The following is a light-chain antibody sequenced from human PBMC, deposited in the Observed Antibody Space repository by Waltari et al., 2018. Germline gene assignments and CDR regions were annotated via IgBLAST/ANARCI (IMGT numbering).Light chain of an antibody. Sequence: QSALTQPPSASGSPGQSVTISCTGTSSDVGGYNYFSWYQHYPGKAPKLMIYEVTKRPSGVPDRFPGSKSGNTASLTVSGLLAEDEADYYCASYEGTKSVIFGGGTKLTVL. CDR3: ASYEGTKSVI. CDR2: EVT. J-gene: IGLJ2*01. V-gene: IGLV2-8*01. CDR1: SSDVGGYNY.